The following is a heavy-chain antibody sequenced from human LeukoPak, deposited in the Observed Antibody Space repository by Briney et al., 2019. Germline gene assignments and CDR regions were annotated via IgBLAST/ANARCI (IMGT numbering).Heavy chain of an antibody. CDR1: GGPFSTYS. V-gene: IGHV1-69*10. D-gene: IGHD6-19*01. J-gene: IGHJ4*02. CDR3: ARQYSSGWYTRHY. Sequence: SVKVSCKSSGGPFSTYSISWVRQAPGQGLEWMGWIIRILGIATDAQKFPGRVTITADKSTSAAYMELSSLRSEDTAVYYCARQYSSGWYTRHYWGQGTLVTVSS. CDR2: IIRILGIA.